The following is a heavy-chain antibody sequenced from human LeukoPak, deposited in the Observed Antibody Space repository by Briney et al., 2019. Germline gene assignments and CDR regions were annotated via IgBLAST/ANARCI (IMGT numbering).Heavy chain of an antibody. Sequence: GGSLRLSCAASGSTLSDHYMDWVRRAPGKGLEWVGRTTNKANGYTTEYAASVQGRFTISRDDSKNSLYLQMNSLKTEDTAVYYCVSKITTSYYWGQGTLVTVSS. CDR3: VSKITTSYY. D-gene: IGHD2/OR15-2a*01. CDR2: TTNKANGYTT. V-gene: IGHV3-72*01. CDR1: GSTLSDHY. J-gene: IGHJ4*02.